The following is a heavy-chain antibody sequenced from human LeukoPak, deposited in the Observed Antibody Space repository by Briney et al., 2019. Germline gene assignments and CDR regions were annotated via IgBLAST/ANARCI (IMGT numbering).Heavy chain of an antibody. Sequence: GGSLRLSCAASGFTFSSYWMHWVRQVPGKGLVWVSRISSDGNITTYADSVKGRFTISRDNTKNTLYLQMDSLRAEDTAVYYCGREQKTADSRYFDYWGQGTLVTVSS. CDR3: GREQKTADSRYFDY. V-gene: IGHV3-74*01. D-gene: IGHD7-27*01. CDR1: GFTFSSYW. J-gene: IGHJ4*02. CDR2: ISSDGNIT.